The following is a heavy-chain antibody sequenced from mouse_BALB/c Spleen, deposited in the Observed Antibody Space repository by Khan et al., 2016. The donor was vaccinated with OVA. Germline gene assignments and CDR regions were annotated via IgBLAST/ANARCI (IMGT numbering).Heavy chain of an antibody. D-gene: IGHD2-2*01. CDR2: IYPGSGNT. V-gene: IGHV1-77*01. CDR1: GYTFNDYY. J-gene: IGHJ3*01. CDR3: ARSGIGSFAY. Sequence: VQLQQSGEELARPGASVKLSCKASGYTFNDYYINWVKQRTGQGLEWIGEIYPGSGNTYYNEKFKDKATLTADKSSSTAFMQLNSLTSEDSPVYFCARSGIGSFAYWGQGTLVTVSA.